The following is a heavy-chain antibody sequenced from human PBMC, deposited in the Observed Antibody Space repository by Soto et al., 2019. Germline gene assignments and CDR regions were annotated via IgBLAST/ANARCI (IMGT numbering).Heavy chain of an antibody. CDR1: GYTFTGYY. CDR3: AQSTSSPNDSFDI. CDR2: INPNSGGT. J-gene: IGHJ3*02. V-gene: IGHV1-2*04. Sequence: ASVKVSCKPSGYTFTGYYIHWVRQAPGQGLEWMGWINPNSGGTNYAQKFQGWVTMTRDTSISTAYMDLSRLRSDDTAVYYCAQSTSSPNDSFDIWGQGTMVTVSS.